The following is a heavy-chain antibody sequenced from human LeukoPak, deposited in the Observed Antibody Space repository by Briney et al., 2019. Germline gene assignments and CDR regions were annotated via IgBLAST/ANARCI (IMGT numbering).Heavy chain of an antibody. CDR1: GFTFSSYS. D-gene: IGHD6-25*01. J-gene: IGHJ4*02. Sequence: GGSLRLSCAASGFTFSSYSMNWVRQAPGKGLEWVSSISSSSSYIYYADSVKGRFTISRDNAKNLLYLQMNSLRGEDTAVYYCARDERRGYFDYWGQGTLVTVSS. V-gene: IGHV3-21*01. CDR2: ISSSSSYI. CDR3: ARDERRGYFDY.